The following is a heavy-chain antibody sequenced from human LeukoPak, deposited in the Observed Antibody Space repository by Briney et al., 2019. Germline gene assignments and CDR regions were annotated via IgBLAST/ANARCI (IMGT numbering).Heavy chain of an antibody. CDR2: IKQDGSEK. CDR1: GFIFSSYW. D-gene: IGHD3-3*01. V-gene: IGHV3-7*01. Sequence: PGGSLRLSCAASGFIFSSYWMSWVRQVPGKGLEWVANIKQDGSEKYYVDSVKGRFTISRDNAKNSLYLQMNSLRAGDTVVYYCARDSSPIDFWSGYAYWGQGTLVNVSS. J-gene: IGHJ4*02. CDR3: ARDSSPIDFWSGYAY.